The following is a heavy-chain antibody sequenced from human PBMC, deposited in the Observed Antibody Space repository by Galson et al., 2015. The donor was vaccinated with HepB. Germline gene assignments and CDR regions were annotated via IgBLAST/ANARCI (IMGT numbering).Heavy chain of an antibody. J-gene: IGHJ4*02. Sequence: CAISGDSVSSNSAAWNWIRQSPSRGLEWLGRTYYRSKWYNDYTVSVKSRITITPDTSKNQFSLHLTSVTPEDAAVYYCARETVAGTSWIYFFDHWGQGTLVTVSS. CDR2: TYYRSKWYN. D-gene: IGHD6-19*01. CDR1: GDSVSSNSAA. V-gene: IGHV6-1*01. CDR3: ARETVAGTSWIYFFDH.